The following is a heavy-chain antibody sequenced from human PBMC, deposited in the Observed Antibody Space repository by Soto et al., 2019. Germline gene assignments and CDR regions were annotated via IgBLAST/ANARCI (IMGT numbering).Heavy chain of an antibody. CDR3: ARDLGVKGTLRFLEWSQYYYYYGMDV. V-gene: IGHV3-30-3*01. CDR1: GFTFSSYA. Sequence: QVQLVESGGGVVQPGRSLRLSCAASGFTFSSYAMHWVRQAPGKGLEWVAVISYDGSNKYYADSVKGRFTIARDNSNNTLYLQMNSLRAEDTAVYYCARDLGVKGTLRFLEWSQYYYYYGMDVWGQGTTVTVSS. J-gene: IGHJ6*02. D-gene: IGHD3-3*01. CDR2: ISYDGSNK.